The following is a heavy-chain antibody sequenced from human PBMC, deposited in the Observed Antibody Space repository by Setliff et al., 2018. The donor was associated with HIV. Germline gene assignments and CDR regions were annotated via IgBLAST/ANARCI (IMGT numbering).Heavy chain of an antibody. CDR1: GGSFSGYY. CDR3: ARGARLLAGYSDRWDYYYMAV. D-gene: IGHD6-13*01. Sequence: SETLSLTCAVFGGSFSGYYWSWIRQPPGKGLEWIGEINPSGSTDYNPSLKSRVTISVDTSKSQFSLKVNSMTAADTAVYYCARGARLLAGYSDRWDYYYMAVWGKGTTVTVSS. J-gene: IGHJ6*03. V-gene: IGHV4-34*01. CDR2: INPSGST.